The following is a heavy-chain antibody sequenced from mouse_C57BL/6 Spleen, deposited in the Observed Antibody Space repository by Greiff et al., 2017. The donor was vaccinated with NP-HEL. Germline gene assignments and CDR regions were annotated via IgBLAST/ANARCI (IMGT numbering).Heavy chain of an antibody. J-gene: IGHJ4*01. V-gene: IGHV1-62-2*01. D-gene: IGHD2-13*01. CDR3: AGHERVYYGECVGAMDY. CDR2: FYPGSGSI. Sequence: VKLQQSGAELVKPGASVKLSCKASGYTFTEYTIHWVKQRSGQGLEWIGWFYPGSGSIKYNEKFKDKATLTADKSSSTVYMELSRLTSEDSAVFFCAGHERVYYGECVGAMDYWGQGTSVTVSS. CDR1: GYTFTEYT.